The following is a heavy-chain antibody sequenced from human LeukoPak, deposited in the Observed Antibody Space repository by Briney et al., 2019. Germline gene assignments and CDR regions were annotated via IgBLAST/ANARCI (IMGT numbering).Heavy chain of an antibody. J-gene: IGHJ4*02. V-gene: IGHV3-23*01. CDR3: AKESSGILDY. D-gene: IGHD6-25*01. Sequence: GGSLRLSCAASGFTFSTYAMSWVRQAPGKGLEWVSTISGSGANTYYADSVKGRFTISRDNSKNTLYLQMNSLRAEDTAVYYCAKESSGILDYWGQGTLVTVSS. CDR1: GFTFSTYA. CDR2: ISGSGANT.